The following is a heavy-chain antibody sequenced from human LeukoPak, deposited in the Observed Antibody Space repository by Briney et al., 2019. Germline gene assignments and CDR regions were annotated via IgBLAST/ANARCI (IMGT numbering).Heavy chain of an antibody. D-gene: IGHD1-1*01. CDR2: IYTSGST. J-gene: IGHJ5*02. CDR1: GGSISSYY. V-gene: IGHV4-4*09. Sequence: SETLSLTCTVSGGSISSYYWSWIRQPPGKGLEWIGCIYTSGSTNYNPSLKSRVTISVDTSKNQFSLKLSSVTAADTAVYYCARHSHELERPLDDWFDPWGQGTLVTVSS. CDR3: ARHSHELERPLDDWFDP.